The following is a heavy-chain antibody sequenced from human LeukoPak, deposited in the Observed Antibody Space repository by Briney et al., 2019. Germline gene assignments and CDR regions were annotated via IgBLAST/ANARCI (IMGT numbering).Heavy chain of an antibody. CDR1: GFTFSSYA. D-gene: IGHD2-2*02. J-gene: IGHJ5*02. CDR3: AKASVAIPQYCNS. CDR2: ISGSGGST. V-gene: IGHV3-23*01. Sequence: GGSLRLSCAASGFTFSSYAMSWVRQAPGKGLEWVSTISGSGGSTYYADSVKGRFTISRDNSKDTLFLQLNSLTAADTAMYFCAKASVAIPQYCNSWGQGTLVTVSS.